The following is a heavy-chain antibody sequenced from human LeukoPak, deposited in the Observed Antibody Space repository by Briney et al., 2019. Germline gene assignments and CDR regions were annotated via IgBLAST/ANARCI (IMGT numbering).Heavy chain of an antibody. Sequence: SGTLSLTCAVSGGSISSNNWWSWVRQPPGKGLEWIGEIYRSGSTNYNPSLKSRVSISIDKSKSQFSLKVTSVTAADTAVYYCARVVYGSGNNFDYWGQGTLVTVSS. J-gene: IGHJ4*02. V-gene: IGHV4-4*02. D-gene: IGHD3-10*01. CDR3: ARVVYGSGNNFDY. CDR2: IYRSGST. CDR1: GGSISSNNW.